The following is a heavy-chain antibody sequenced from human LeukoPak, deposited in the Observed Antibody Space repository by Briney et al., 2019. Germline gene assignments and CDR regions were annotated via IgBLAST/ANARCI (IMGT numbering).Heavy chain of an antibody. CDR1: GFTFSSNY. CDR2: IYSGGST. J-gene: IGHJ4*02. D-gene: IGHD3-9*01. CDR3: ARGLRYFDWSPFDY. V-gene: IGHV3-66*02. Sequence: PGGSLRLSCAASGFTFSSNYMSWVRQAPGKGLEWVSVIYSGGSTYYADSVKGRFTISRDNSKNTLYLQMNSLRAEDTAVYYCARGLRYFDWSPFDYWGQGTLVTVSS.